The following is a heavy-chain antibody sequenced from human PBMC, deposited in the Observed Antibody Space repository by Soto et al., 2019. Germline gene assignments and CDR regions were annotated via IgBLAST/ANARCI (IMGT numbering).Heavy chain of an antibody. V-gene: IGHV4-39*01. Sequence: SETLSLTCSVSGGSISSTPYYWGWIRQPPGSRLEWIGISYYSGTTYSNPSLKSRVIISVDTSKNQFSLKLTSVTAADTAVYYCARVPKPWNYSENLEVWGQGSLVTVSS. CDR3: ARVPKPWNYSENLEV. J-gene: IGHJ4*02. D-gene: IGHD1-7*01. CDR1: GGSISSTPYY. CDR2: SYYSGTT.